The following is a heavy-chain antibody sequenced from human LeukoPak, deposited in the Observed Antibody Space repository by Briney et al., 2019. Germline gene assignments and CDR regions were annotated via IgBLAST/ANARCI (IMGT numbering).Heavy chain of an antibody. CDR3: ARVLCGGDCYAGYFDY. Sequence: GGSPGLSCAASGFTFSSYGMHWVRQAPGKGLEWVAVIWYDGSNKYYADSVKGRFTISRDNSKNTLYLQMNSLRAEDTAVYYCARVLCGGDCYAGYFDYWGQGTLVTVSS. D-gene: IGHD2-21*02. CDR1: GFTFSSYG. J-gene: IGHJ4*02. CDR2: IWYDGSNK. V-gene: IGHV3-33*01.